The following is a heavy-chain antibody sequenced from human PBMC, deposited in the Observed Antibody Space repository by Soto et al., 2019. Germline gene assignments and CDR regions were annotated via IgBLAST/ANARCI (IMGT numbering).Heavy chain of an antibody. Sequence: QVQLQESGPGLVKPSGTLSLTCTVSGGSISSDYWNWIRPPPGKGLEWIGYIHSGSTTYSASLRSPVTISVDTSKNQFSLKLSAVTAADTAVYFCARHDGSRSTDYWGQGTLVTVSS. CDR2: IHSGST. D-gene: IGHD3-10*01. CDR3: ARHDGSRSTDY. CDR1: GGSISSDY. J-gene: IGHJ4*02. V-gene: IGHV4-59*08.